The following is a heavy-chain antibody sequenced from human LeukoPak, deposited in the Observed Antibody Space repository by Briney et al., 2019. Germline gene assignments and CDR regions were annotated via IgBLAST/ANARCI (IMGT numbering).Heavy chain of an antibody. V-gene: IGHV3-11*01. CDR3: ARAAYNWN. D-gene: IGHD1-20*01. CDR2: IDPSGATL. Sequence: GGSLRLSRAASGFTFRDYVMSWVRQAPGKGLEWVSYIDPSGATLYYADSVKGRFTVSRDNGQNSLYLTLRSLRAEDTAVYYCARAAYNWNWGQGTLVTVSS. CDR1: GFTFRDYV. J-gene: IGHJ4*02.